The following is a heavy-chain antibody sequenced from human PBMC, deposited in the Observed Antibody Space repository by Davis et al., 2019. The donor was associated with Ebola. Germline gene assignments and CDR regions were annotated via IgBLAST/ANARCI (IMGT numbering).Heavy chain of an antibody. D-gene: IGHD2-8*01. CDR3: ATVRGVCSDGVCSPYWYFHL. CDR2: ISSGGGTI. J-gene: IGHJ2*01. Sequence: GESLKISCAASGFTFSANTITRVRQAPGKGLEWVSYISSGGGTIYYADSVKGRFTISRDNAKKSLYLQMSSLRDEDTAVYYCATVRGVCSDGVCSPYWYFHLWGRGTLVTVSS. CDR1: GFTFSANT. V-gene: IGHV3-48*02.